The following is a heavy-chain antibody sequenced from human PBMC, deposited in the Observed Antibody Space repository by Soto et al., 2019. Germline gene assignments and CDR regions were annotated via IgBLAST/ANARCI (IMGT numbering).Heavy chain of an antibody. CDR1: GDSVSSNSAA. D-gene: IGHD4-17*01. Sequence: TLSLTCAISGDSVSSNSAALNWIRQSPSRGLEWLGRTYYRSKWYNDYAVSVKSRITINPDTSKNQFSLQLNSVTPEDTAVYYCAREHGDAYGDYGYYYYYYMDVWGKGTTVTVSS. CDR2: TYYRSKWYN. CDR3: AREHGDAYGDYGYYYYYYMDV. V-gene: IGHV6-1*01. J-gene: IGHJ6*03.